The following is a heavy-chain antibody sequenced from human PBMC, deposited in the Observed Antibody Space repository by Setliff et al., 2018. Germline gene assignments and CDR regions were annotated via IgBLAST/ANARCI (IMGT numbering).Heavy chain of an antibody. D-gene: IGHD3-22*01. V-gene: IGHV4-34*01. CDR2: INHSGST. CDR1: GGSFSGYY. J-gene: IGHJ4*02. Sequence: PSETLSLTCAVYGGSFSGYYWSWIRQPPGKGLEWIGEINHSGSTNYNPSLKSRVTISVDTSKNQFPLKLSSVTASDTAVYYCARQLCSSGYCYATTFDYWGQGTLVTVS. CDR3: ARQLCSSGYCYATTFDY.